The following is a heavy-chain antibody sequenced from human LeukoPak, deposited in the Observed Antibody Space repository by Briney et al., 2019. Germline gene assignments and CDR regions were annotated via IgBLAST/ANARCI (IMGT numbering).Heavy chain of an antibody. CDR3: ARDSLEDYVWGSYRYWFDY. J-gene: IGHJ4*02. V-gene: IGHV3-21*01. Sequence: GGSLRLSCAASGFTFSSYSMNWVRQAPGKGLEWVSSISSSSSYIYYADSVKGRFIISRDNAKNSLYLQMNSLRAEDTAVYYCARDSLEDYVWGSYRYWFDYWGQGTLVTVSS. D-gene: IGHD3-16*02. CDR1: GFTFSSYS. CDR2: ISSSSSYI.